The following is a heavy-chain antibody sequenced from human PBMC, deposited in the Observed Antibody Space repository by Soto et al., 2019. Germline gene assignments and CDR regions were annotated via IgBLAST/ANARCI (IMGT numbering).Heavy chain of an antibody. CDR1: GDTFNNYA. D-gene: IGHD3-3*01. Sequence: QVQLVQSGAEVKKPGSSVKVSCKASGDTFNNYAISWVRQAPGQGLEWMGGIIPIFGTANYAQKFQGRVALTADESTNTAYRELSSLRSEDTAIYYCARDTILGVVIRGWFDPWGQGTLVTVSS. CDR2: IIPIFGTA. CDR3: ARDTILGVVIRGWFDP. J-gene: IGHJ5*02. V-gene: IGHV1-69*12.